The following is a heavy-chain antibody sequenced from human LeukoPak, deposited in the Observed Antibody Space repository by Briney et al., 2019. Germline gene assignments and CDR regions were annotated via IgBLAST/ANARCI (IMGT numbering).Heavy chain of an antibody. CDR1: GYTFTGYY. CDR3: ARDGDFWSGYYCDY. CDR2: INPNSGGT. Sequence: ASVKVSCKASGYTFTGYYMHWVRQAPGQGLEWMGWINPNSGGTNYAQKFQGRVTMTRDTSISTAYMELSRLKSDDTAVYYCARDGDFWSGYYCDYWGQGTQVTVSS. V-gene: IGHV1-2*02. D-gene: IGHD3-3*01. J-gene: IGHJ4*02.